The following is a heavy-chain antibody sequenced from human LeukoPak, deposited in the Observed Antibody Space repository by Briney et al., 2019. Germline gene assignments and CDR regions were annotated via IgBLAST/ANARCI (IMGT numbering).Heavy chain of an antibody. D-gene: IGHD3-22*01. V-gene: IGHV3-23*01. CDR1: GFTFSSYA. Sequence: GGSLRLSCAASGFTFSSYAMSWVRQAPGKGLEWVSAISGSGGSTYYADSVKGRFTISRDNAKNSLYLQMNSLRAEDTAVYYCARDRGSIYNYYDSSGYYQDYFDYWGQGTLVTVSS. CDR2: ISGSGGST. CDR3: ARDRGSIYNYYDSSGYYQDYFDY. J-gene: IGHJ4*02.